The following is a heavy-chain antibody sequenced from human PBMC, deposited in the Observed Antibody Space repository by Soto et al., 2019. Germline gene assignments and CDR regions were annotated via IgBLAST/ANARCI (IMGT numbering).Heavy chain of an antibody. D-gene: IGHD3-16*01. CDR1: GFTFSSYS. J-gene: IGHJ6*02. V-gene: IGHV3-21*01. Sequence: GGSLRLSCAASGFTFSSYSMNWVRQAPGKGLEWVSSISSSSSYIYYADSVKGRFTISRDNAKNSLYLQMNSLRAEDTAVYYCARGGPNWEYYFYGMDVWGQGTTVTVSS. CDR3: ARGGPNWEYYFYGMDV. CDR2: ISSSSSYI.